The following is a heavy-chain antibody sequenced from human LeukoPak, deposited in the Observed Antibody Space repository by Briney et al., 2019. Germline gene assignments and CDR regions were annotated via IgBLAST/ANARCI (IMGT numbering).Heavy chain of an antibody. V-gene: IGHV1-69*01. CDR3: ARGEQQAPEVAKG. J-gene: IGHJ4*02. CDR1: GGTFSSYA. Sequence: GASVKVSCKASGGTFSSYAISWVRQAPGQGLEWMGGIIPIFGTANYAQKFQGRVTITADESTSTAYMELSSLRSEDTAVYYCARGEQQAPEVAKGWGQGTLVTVSS. D-gene: IGHD6-13*01. CDR2: IIPIFGTA.